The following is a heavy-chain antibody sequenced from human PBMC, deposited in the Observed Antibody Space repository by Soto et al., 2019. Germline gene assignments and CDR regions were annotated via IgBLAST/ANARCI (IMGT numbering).Heavy chain of an antibody. Sequence: PGESLKISCKGSGYSFTSYWIGWVRQMPGKGLEWMGIIYPGDSDTRYSPSFQGQVTISADKSISTAYLQWSSLKASDTAMYYCARVFSSGWYGEDAFDIWGQGTMVTVPS. D-gene: IGHD6-19*01. V-gene: IGHV5-51*01. J-gene: IGHJ3*02. CDR3: ARVFSSGWYGEDAFDI. CDR2: IYPGDSDT. CDR1: GYSFTSYW.